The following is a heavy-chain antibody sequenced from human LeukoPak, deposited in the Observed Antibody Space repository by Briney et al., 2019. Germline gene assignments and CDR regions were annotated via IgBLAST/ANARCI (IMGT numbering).Heavy chain of an antibody. J-gene: IGHJ5*01. Sequence: GGSLRLSCAASGFIFNDYAMHWVRHAPGKGVEWGAGISWNSGTIAYADSVKGRFTISRDNAKNSLYLQMNSLRPEDMAFYFCAKVAAYSSGWYDSWGQGTLVTVSS. V-gene: IGHV3-9*03. CDR1: GFIFNDYA. D-gene: IGHD6-19*01. CDR3: AKVAAYSSGWYDS. CDR2: ISWNSGTI.